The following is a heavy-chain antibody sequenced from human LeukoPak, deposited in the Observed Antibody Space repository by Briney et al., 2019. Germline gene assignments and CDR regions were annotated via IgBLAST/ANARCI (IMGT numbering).Heavy chain of an antibody. Sequence: PSETLSLTCTVSGGSISSSSYYWGWIRQPPGKGLEWIGSIYYSGSTYYNPSLKSRVTISVDTSKNQFSLKLSPVTAADTAVYYCARSVPAAGTLDYWGQGTLVTVSS. CDR3: ARSVPAAGTLDY. CDR1: GGSISSSSYY. D-gene: IGHD6-19*01. CDR2: IYYSGST. V-gene: IGHV4-39*01. J-gene: IGHJ4*02.